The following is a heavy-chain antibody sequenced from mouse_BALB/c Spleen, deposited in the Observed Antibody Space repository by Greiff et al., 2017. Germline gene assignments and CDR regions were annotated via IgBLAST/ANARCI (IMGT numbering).Heavy chain of an antibody. CDR1: GFTFSSYA. Sequence: EVQRVESGGGLVKPGGSLKLSCAASGFTFSSYAMSWVRQSPEKRLEWVAEISSGGSYTYYPDTVTGRFTISRDNTKNTLYLEMSSLRSEDTAMYYCARERGNYAMDYWGQGTSVTVSS. CDR2: ISSGGSYT. J-gene: IGHJ4*01. CDR3: ARERGNYAMDY. V-gene: IGHV5-9-4*01.